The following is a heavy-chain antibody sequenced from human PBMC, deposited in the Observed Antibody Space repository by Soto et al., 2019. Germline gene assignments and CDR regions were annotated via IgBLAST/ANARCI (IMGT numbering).Heavy chain of an antibody. D-gene: IGHD1-20*01. CDR3: ARGGYYWARRHHFDS. V-gene: IGHV1-8*02. J-gene: IGHJ4*02. CDR2: VTPRNGDT. Sequence: ASVKVSCKASGYTFTSYDINWVRQAAGQGPEWMGSVTPRNGDTAFAQKYQGRVTVTSNTSMSTVYMELSNLRSDDTAVYYCARGGYYWARRHHFDSWGQGTLVTVSS. CDR1: GYTFTSYD.